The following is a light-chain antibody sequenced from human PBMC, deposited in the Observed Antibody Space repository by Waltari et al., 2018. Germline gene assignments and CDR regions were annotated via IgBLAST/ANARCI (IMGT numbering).Light chain of an antibody. Sequence: QSALTQPASVSGSPGQSITISCTGTNSDVGAYNYVSWYQKHPGKAPNTVIYEVSYRPSGVSHRSSDSSSGNTASLTISGLQAEDEADYYCNSYTTGKTQVFGTGTQVTVL. CDR2: EVS. J-gene: IGLJ1*01. CDR3: NSYTTGKTQV. V-gene: IGLV2-14*01. CDR1: NSDVGAYNY.